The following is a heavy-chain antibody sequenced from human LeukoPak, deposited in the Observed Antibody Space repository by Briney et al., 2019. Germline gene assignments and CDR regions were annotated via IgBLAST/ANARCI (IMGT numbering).Heavy chain of an antibody. V-gene: IGHV3-23*01. Sequence: PGGSLRLSCAASGFTFSSYAMSWVRQAPGKGLEWVSAISGSGGSTYYADSVKGRFTISRDNFKNTLYLQMNSLRAEDTAVYYCAKDRMKPIVVVTATVFDYWGQGTLVTVSS. CDR3: AKDRMKPIVVVTATVFDY. D-gene: IGHD2-21*02. J-gene: IGHJ4*02. CDR1: GFTFSSYA. CDR2: ISGSGGST.